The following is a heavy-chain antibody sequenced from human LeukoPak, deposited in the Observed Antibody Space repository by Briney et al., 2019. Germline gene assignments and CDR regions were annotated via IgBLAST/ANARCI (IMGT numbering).Heavy chain of an antibody. J-gene: IGHJ6*02. CDR1: GFTFSSYS. CDR3: ARRDRHDYEGRYYGMDV. V-gene: IGHV3-48*01. Sequence: GGSLRLSCAASGFTFSSYSMNWVRQAAGKGLEWVSYISTSSSTIYYADSVRGRFTISRDNSKNTLYLQMNSLRADDTAVYYCARRDRHDYEGRYYGMDVWGQGTTVTVSS. D-gene: IGHD4-17*01. CDR2: ISTSSSTI.